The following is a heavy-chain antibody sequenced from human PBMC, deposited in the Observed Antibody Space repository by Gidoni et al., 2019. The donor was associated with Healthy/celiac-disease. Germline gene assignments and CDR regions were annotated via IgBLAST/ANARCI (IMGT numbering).Heavy chain of an antibody. CDR2: KKQDGSEK. CDR1: GFPFSSYW. J-gene: IGHJ6*02. D-gene: IGHD4-17*01. CDR3: ARESSLTVTTYFYHYGMDV. Sequence: EVQLVASGGGLVQPGASLRLSCAAPGFPFSSYWMSWVRQAPGKGLEWVANKKQDGSEKYYVDSVKGRFTISRDNAKNSLYLQMNSLRAEDTAVYYCARESSLTVTTYFYHYGMDVWGQGTTVTVSS. V-gene: IGHV3-7*03.